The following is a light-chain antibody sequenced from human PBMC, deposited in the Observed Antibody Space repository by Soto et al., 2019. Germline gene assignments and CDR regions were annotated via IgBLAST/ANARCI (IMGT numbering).Light chain of an antibody. CDR2: GAS. Sequence: EIVLTQSRRTLSLSPGERATLSCRASQSVSSSYLAWYQQKPGQAPRLLIYGASSRATGIPDRFSGSGSGTDVTLTISRLEPEDFAVYYGQQYGSSPGTFGQGTKVEIK. J-gene: IGKJ1*01. CDR3: QQYGSSPGT. CDR1: QSVSSSY. V-gene: IGKV3-20*01.